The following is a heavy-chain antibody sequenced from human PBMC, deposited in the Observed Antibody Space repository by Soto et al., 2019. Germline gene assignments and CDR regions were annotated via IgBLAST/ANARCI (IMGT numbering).Heavy chain of an antibody. CDR1: ADSVSGNSAA. D-gene: IGHD3-22*01. J-gene: IGHJ6*02. CDR3: ARVGGPHYYDSSGYPLPHGYYGMEV. Sequence: PSRTLSLTCAISADSVSGNSAAWNWSRHSPAIDLQWLGTTYYRSKWYNDYAVSVKSRITINPDTSKNQFCLQLNSVTPEDTAVYYCARVGGPHYYDSSGYPLPHGYYGMEVWRQGAPVTV. V-gene: IGHV6-1*01. CDR2: TYYRSKWYN.